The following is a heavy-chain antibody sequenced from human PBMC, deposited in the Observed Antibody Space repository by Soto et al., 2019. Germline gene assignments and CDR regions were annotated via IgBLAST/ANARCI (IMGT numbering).Heavy chain of an antibody. J-gene: IGHJ5*02. CDR1: GRSISSGRCS. CDR3: SRRAGDIVVVVAQGWFDP. V-gene: IGHV4-30-2*02. D-gene: IGHD2-15*01. CDR2: IYHSGST. Sequence: TLSLTCPVSGRSISSGRCSWTWFRQPPGTGLEWIGYIYHSGSTYYNPSLKSRVTISVDTSKNQVSLKLSSVTAADTAVYYCSRRAGDIVVVVAQGWFDPWGQGTLVTVSS.